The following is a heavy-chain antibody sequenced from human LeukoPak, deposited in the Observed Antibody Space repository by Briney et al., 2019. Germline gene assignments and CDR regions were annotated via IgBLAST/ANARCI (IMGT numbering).Heavy chain of an antibody. Sequence: GGSLRLSCAASGFTFSSYAMNWVRQAPGKGLEWVSVISGSDGSTYYADSVKGRFTISRDNSRNTLYVQMNSLTAEDTAVYYCAKDSTYYDILTAFDYWGQGTLVTVSS. CDR3: AKDSTYYDILTAFDY. D-gene: IGHD3-9*01. CDR2: ISGSDGST. V-gene: IGHV3-23*01. J-gene: IGHJ4*02. CDR1: GFTFSSYA.